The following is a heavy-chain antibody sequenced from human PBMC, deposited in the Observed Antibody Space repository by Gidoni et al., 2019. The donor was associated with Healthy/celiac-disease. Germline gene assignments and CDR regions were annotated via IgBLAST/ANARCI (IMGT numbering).Heavy chain of an antibody. D-gene: IGHD6-19*01. J-gene: IGHJ6*02. CDR3: ARAGKTVAGFDYYGMDV. CDR2: SNAGNGNT. CDR1: GYTFTSDA. V-gene: IGHV1-3*02. Sequence: QVQLVQSGAEVKKPGASVKVSCKASGYTFTSDAMHWVRQAPGQRLEWMGWSNAGNGNTKYSQEFQGRVTITRDTSASTAYMELSSLRSEDMAVYYCARAGKTVAGFDYYGMDVWGQGTTVTVSS.